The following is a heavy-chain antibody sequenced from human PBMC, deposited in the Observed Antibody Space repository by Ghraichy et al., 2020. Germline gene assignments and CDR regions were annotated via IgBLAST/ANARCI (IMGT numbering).Heavy chain of an antibody. J-gene: IGHJ5*02. V-gene: IGHV3-23*01. CDR2: IRATDDAT. CDR1: GFTFSSFA. CDR3: AKPTTVTFGPGYNWFDT. Sequence: GGSLRLSCAASGFTFSSFAMSWIRQAPGKGLEWVSAIRATDDATYYADSVKGRFTISRDNSKNTLYLQMNGLRVEDTAIYYCAKPTTVTFGPGYNWFDTWGRGTLVTVSS. D-gene: IGHD4-11*01.